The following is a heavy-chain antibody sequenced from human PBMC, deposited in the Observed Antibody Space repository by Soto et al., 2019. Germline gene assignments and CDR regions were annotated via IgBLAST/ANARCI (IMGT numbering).Heavy chain of an antibody. D-gene: IGHD6-19*01. CDR3: AHGSGWLSDY. V-gene: IGHV2-5*02. CDR1: GFSLTSTAVG. CDR2: IYWDDDN. J-gene: IGHJ4*02. Sequence: QITLKESGPTLVKPTQTLTLTCSFSGFSLTSTAVGVNWIRQPPGKALEWLALIYWDDDNHFSLSLKSRLSVTKDTSKNPVVLTMTNMDPVDTATYYCAHGSGWLSDYWGQGILVTVCS.